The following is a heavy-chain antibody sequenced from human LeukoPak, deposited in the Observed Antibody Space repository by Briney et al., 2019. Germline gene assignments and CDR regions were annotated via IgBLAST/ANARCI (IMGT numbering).Heavy chain of an antibody. Sequence: ASVKVSCKASGGTFSSYAISWVRQAPGQGLEWMGWINTNTGNPTYAQGFTGRFVFSLDTSVSTAYLQISSLKAEDTAVYYCARWHDYGDSIRGWYMDVWGKGTTVTVSS. CDR1: GGTFSSYA. J-gene: IGHJ6*03. CDR2: INTNTGNP. D-gene: IGHD4-17*01. CDR3: ARWHDYGDSIRGWYMDV. V-gene: IGHV7-4-1*02.